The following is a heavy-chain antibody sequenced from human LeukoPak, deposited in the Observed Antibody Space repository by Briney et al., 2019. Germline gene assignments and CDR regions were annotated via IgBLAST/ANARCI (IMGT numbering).Heavy chain of an antibody. CDR1: GYTFTCYY. CDR2: INPNSGGT. D-gene: IGHD3-22*01. Sequence: ASVKVSCKASGYTFTCYYMHWVRQAPGQGLEWMGWINPNSGGTNYAQKFQGRVTMTRDTSISTAYMELSRLRSDDTAVYYCAREDIRDYYDSSEPPGYWGQGTLVTVSS. CDR3: AREDIRDYYDSSEPPGY. J-gene: IGHJ4*02. V-gene: IGHV1-2*02.